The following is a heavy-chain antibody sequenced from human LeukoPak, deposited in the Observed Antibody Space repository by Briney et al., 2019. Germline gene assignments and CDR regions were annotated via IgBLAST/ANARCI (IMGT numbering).Heavy chain of an antibody. V-gene: IGHV3-23*01. Sequence: GGSLRLSRAASGFTFSNYGMSWVRQAPGKGLEWVSVISGSGGSTYYADSVKGRFTISRDNSKNTLYLQMNSLRAEDTAVYYCAKGSSGWNYYDMDVWGQGTTVTVSS. CDR3: AKGSSGWNYYDMDV. CDR2: ISGSGGST. CDR1: GFTFSNYG. J-gene: IGHJ6*02. D-gene: IGHD6-19*01.